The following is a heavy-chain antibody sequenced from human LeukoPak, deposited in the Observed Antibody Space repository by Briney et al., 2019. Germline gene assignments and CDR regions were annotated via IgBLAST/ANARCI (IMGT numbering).Heavy chain of an antibody. V-gene: IGHV4-59*01. Sequence: SETLSLTCTVSGGSISSYYWSWIRQPPGKGLEWIGYIYYSGSTNYNPSLKSRVTISVDTSKNQFSLKLSSVTAADTAVYYCARVLAAAAYIDYWGQGTLVTVSP. CDR3: ARVLAAAAYIDY. CDR1: GGSISSYY. D-gene: IGHD6-13*01. CDR2: IYYSGST. J-gene: IGHJ4*02.